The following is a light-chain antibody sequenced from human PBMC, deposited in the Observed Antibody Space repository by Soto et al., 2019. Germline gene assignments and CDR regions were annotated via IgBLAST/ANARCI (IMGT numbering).Light chain of an antibody. CDR3: CSYACSYAFEV. J-gene: IGLJ1*01. CDR2: DVS. CDR1: SSDVGGYNY. Sequence: QSVLTQPRSVSGSPGQSVPISCTGTSSDVGGYNYVSWYQQHPGKAPTLMIYDVSKRPSGVPDRFSGSKSGNTASLTISGLQAEDEADYYCCSYACSYAFEVFGTGTKLTVL. V-gene: IGLV2-11*01.